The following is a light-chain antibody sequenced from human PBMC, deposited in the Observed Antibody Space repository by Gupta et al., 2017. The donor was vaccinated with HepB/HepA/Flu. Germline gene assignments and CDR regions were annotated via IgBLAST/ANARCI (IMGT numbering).Light chain of an antibody. Sequence: VLKTSPGTLSLSPGERATLSCRASQGVTNNYLAWYSQKPGKAPSLLIFGASRRATGVPDRFTGSGSETDFTLTISRLETEDVGVYYCKHFGSAPLTFGEGTKVEIK. J-gene: IGKJ4*01. CDR3: KHFGSAPLT. CDR2: GAS. CDR1: QGVTNNY. V-gene: IGKV3-20*01.